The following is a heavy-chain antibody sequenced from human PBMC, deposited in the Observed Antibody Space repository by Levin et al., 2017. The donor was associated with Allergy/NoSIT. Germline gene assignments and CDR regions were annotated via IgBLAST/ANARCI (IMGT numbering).Heavy chain of an antibody. CDR1: GVSISSGNYY. Sequence: SETLSLTCTVSGVSISSGNYYWAWIRQPPGKGLEWIASIYDSGTSYYMPSLQSRVTISLEVSKNQFSLRLRSVTATDTAIYFCASRPLQSPGYFDFWGQGTLVRVSS. CDR2: IYDSGTS. V-gene: IGHV4-39*01. J-gene: IGHJ4*02. CDR3: ASRPLQSPGYFDF. D-gene: IGHD3-10*01.